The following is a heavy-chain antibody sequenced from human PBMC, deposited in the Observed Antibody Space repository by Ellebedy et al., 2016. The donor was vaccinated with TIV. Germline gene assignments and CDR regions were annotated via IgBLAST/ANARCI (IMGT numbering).Heavy chain of an antibody. CDR3: ARIEVGTQGAFDY. CDR1: GFSLSTTGMC. J-gene: IGHJ4*02. V-gene: IGHV2-70*11. D-gene: IGHD4-23*01. CDR2: IDWDDDK. Sequence: SGPTLVKPTQTLTLTCSFSGFSLSTTGMCVSWIRQPPGKALEWLARIDWDDDKYYRTSLETRLTISKDTSKKEVVLTMTNMDPVDTATYYCARIEVGTQGAFDYWGQGILVTVSS.